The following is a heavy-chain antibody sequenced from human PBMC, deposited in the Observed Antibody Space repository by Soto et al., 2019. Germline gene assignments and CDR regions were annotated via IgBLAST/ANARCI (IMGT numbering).Heavy chain of an antibody. V-gene: IGHV3-30*18. J-gene: IGHJ6*02. D-gene: IGHD2-2*01. CDR1: GFTFSTYG. CDR3: AKGQHWGTTSCYFYHCGMDV. Sequence: QVQLVESGGGVVQPGRSLRLSCVASGFTFSTYGMHWVRQAPGKGLEWVAVISYDGINKYYADSVKGRLTISRDNSKNTVTLQMNSLRGEDTALYYCAKGQHWGTTSCYFYHCGMDVWGQGTTVAVSS. CDR2: ISYDGINK.